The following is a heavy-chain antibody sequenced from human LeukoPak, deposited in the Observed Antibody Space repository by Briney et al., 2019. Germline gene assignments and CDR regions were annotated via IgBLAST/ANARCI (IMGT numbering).Heavy chain of an antibody. CDR1: GGSISNYY. J-gene: IGHJ5*02. V-gene: IGHV4-59*08. CDR2: IYYSGST. CDR3: AKLGSGTNNWFDP. Sequence: SETLSPTCTVSGGSISNYYWTWIRQPPGKGLEWIGYIYYSGSTNYNPSLKSRVTISVDTSKNQFSLKLSSVTAADTAVYYCAKLGSGTNNWFDPWGQGTLVTVSS. D-gene: IGHD3-10*01.